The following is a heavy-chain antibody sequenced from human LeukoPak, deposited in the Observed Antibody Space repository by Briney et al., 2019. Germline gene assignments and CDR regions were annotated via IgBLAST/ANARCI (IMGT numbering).Heavy chain of an antibody. Sequence: SETLSLTCTVSGGSISSSSYYWGWIRQPPGKGLEWIGSIYYSRSTYYNPSLKSRVTISVDTSKNQFSLKLSSVTAADTAVYYCATAIAAADPVIDYWGQGTLVTVSS. CDR3: ATAIAAADPVIDY. D-gene: IGHD6-13*01. J-gene: IGHJ4*02. CDR2: IYYSRST. CDR1: GGSISSSSYY. V-gene: IGHV4-39*07.